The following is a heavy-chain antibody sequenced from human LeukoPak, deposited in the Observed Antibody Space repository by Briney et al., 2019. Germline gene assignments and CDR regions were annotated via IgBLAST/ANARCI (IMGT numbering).Heavy chain of an antibody. CDR3: VRGSDTTGYFNY. CDR2: IDTNTGSP. Sequence: ASVKVSCKASGYTFTTFPINWVRQAPGQGLEWMGWIDTNTGSPTYAQGLTGRFVFSLDTSVSTAFLQINSLKAEDTALYYCVRGSDTTGYFNYWGQGTLVTVSS. V-gene: IGHV7-4-1*02. CDR1: GYTFTTFP. J-gene: IGHJ4*02. D-gene: IGHD3-22*01.